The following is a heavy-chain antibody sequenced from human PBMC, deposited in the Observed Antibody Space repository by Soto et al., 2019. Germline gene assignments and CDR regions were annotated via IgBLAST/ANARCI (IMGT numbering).Heavy chain of an antibody. V-gene: IGHV3-23*01. D-gene: IGHD6-19*01. Sequence: PGGSLRLSCAASGFVFSSYAMSWVRQAPGKGLERVSAISGSGTTAYYADSVKGRFIFSRDNPKNTMYLQMNSLRAEDTAVYFCAKTTDGWFSAFEIWGQGTVVTVSS. J-gene: IGHJ3*02. CDR1: GFVFSSYA. CDR3: AKTTDGWFSAFEI. CDR2: ISGSGTTA.